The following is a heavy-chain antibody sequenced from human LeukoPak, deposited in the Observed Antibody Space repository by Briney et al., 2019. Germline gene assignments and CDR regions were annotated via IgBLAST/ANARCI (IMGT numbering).Heavy chain of an antibody. CDR3: ARISQSSGGFYY. CDR2: ISYRGST. Sequence: PSQTLSLTCTVSGGSISNSGGFYWSWIRQHPGDGLEWIGFISYRGSTYYNPSPKSRVSMSVDTSRSQFSLRLTSVTDEDTAVYYYARISQSSGGFYYWGQGTLVTVSS. D-gene: IGHD2-15*01. J-gene: IGHJ4*02. CDR1: GGSISNSGGFY. V-gene: IGHV4-31*02.